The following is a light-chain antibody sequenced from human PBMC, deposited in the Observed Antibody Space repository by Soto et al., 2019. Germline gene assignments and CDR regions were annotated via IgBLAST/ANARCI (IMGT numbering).Light chain of an antibody. CDR3: QQANSFPRT. J-gene: IGKJ1*01. CDR2: GTS. CDR1: QSVSSSY. Sequence: EIVLTQSPGTLSLSPGERATLSCRASQSVSSSYLAWYQQKPGQAPRLLIYGTSSRATAIPDRFSGSGSGTDFTLTISRLEPEDFATYYCQQANSFPRTFGQGTKVEIK. V-gene: IGKV3-20*01.